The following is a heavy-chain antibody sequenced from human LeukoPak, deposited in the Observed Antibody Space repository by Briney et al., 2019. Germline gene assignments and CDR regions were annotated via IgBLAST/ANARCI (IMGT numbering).Heavy chain of an antibody. V-gene: IGHV3-23*01. Sequence: GGSLRLSCAASGFTFSSYAMSWVRQAPGKGLEWVPTLSGSGASTSYADSVKGRSTISRDNSKNTLYLQMNSLRAEDTARYYCAKQKGYCSGGSCYYSDYWGQGTLVTVSS. J-gene: IGHJ4*02. D-gene: IGHD2-15*01. CDR1: GFTFSSYA. CDR2: LSGSGAST. CDR3: AKQKGYCSGGSCYYSDY.